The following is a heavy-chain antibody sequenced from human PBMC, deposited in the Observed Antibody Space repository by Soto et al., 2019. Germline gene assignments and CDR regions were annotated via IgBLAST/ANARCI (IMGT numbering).Heavy chain of an antibody. CDR2: IWYDGSNK. CDR1: GFTFSSYG. CDR3: ARGNDVSGPTLGYYYYGMDV. V-gene: IGHV3-33*01. Sequence: GGSLRLSCAASGFTFSSYGMHWVRQAPGKGLEWVAVIWYDGSNKYYADSVKGRFTISRDNSKNTLYLQMNSLRAEDTAVYYCARGNDVSGPTLGYYYYGMDVWGQGITVTV. D-gene: IGHD1-1*01. J-gene: IGHJ6*02.